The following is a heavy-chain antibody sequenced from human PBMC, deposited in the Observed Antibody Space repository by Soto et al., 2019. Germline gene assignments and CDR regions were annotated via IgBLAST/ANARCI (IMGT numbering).Heavy chain of an antibody. V-gene: IGHV1-18*01. CDR3: ARDKRGITFGGVIVNDAFDI. CDR1: GYTFTSYG. Sequence: QVQLVQSGAEVKKPGASVKVSCKASGYTFTSYGISWVRQAPGQGLEWMGWISAYNGNTNYAQKLHGRVTMTTATSTSTAYMELRSLRSDDAAVYYCARDKRGITFGGVIVNDAFDIWGQGTMVTVSS. D-gene: IGHD3-16*02. J-gene: IGHJ3*02. CDR2: ISAYNGNT.